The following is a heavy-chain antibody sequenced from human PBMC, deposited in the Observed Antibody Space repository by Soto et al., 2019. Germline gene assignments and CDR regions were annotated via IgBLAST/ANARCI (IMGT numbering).Heavy chain of an antibody. V-gene: IGHV3-7*03. CDR2: INRDGSYK. J-gene: IGHJ4*02. Sequence: GWLRRPGLASGFTFSNYWMSWVRQAPGKGLQWVANINRDGSYKYYVDSLKGRFTISRDNAENSLYLGMNTLRAEDTAVYSCERATDGSGSYYSFDNWGQGTMVTVYS. CDR3: ERATDGSGSYYSFDN. CDR1: GFTFSNYW. D-gene: IGHD3-22*01.